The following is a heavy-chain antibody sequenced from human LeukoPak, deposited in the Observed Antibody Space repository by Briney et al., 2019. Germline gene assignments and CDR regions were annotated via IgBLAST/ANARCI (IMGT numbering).Heavy chain of an antibody. D-gene: IGHD2-15*01. J-gene: IGHJ5*02. CDR2: ISSSSSYI. Sequence: GGSLRLSCAASGFTFSSYSMNWVRQAPGKGLEWVSSISSSSSYIYYADSVKGRFTISRDNSKNTLYLQMNSLRAEDTAVYYCAKRAGYCSGGSCYNWFDPWGQGTLVTVSS. CDR3: AKRAGYCSGGSCYNWFDP. V-gene: IGHV3-21*01. CDR1: GFTFSSYS.